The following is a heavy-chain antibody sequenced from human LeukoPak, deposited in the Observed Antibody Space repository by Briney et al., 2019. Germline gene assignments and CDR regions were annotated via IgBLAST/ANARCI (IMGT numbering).Heavy chain of an antibody. V-gene: IGHV3-33*03. D-gene: IGHD3-3*01. CDR2: IWYDGSKK. J-gene: IGHJ4*02. CDR1: GFTFSSYG. Sequence: GGSLRLSCAASGFTFSSYGMHWVRQAPGKGLEWVAVIWYDGSKKYYGDSVKGRFTISRDIAKNTLYLQMNSLRAEDTGVYYCAKDHYWSIDYWGRGTLVTVSS. CDR3: AKDHYWSIDY.